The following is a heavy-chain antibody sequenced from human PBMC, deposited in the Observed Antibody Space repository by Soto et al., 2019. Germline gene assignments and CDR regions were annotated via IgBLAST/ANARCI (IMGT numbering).Heavy chain of an antibody. D-gene: IGHD1-26*01. V-gene: IGHV4-34*01. CDR3: ARGGGARIYYYYYYMDV. CDR2: INHSGST. Sequence: SETLSLTCAVYGGSFSVYYWSWIRQPPGKGLEWIGEINHSGSTNYNPSLKSRVTISVDTSKNQFSLKLSSVTAADTAVYYCARGGGARIYYYYYYMDVWGKGTTVTVSS. J-gene: IGHJ6*03. CDR1: GGSFSVYY.